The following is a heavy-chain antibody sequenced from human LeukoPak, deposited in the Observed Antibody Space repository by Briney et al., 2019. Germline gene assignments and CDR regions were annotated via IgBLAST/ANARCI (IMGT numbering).Heavy chain of an antibody. CDR2: ISSSGSPI. CDR1: GFTFSSYE. D-gene: IGHD5-12*01. Sequence: GGSLRLSCAASGFTFSSYEMNWVRQAPGKGLEWVSYISSSGSPIYYADSVKGRFAISRDNAKNSLYLQMNSLRAEDTAVYYCARVTANNGYARDAFDIWGQGTMVTVSS. V-gene: IGHV3-48*03. CDR3: ARVTANNGYARDAFDI. J-gene: IGHJ3*02.